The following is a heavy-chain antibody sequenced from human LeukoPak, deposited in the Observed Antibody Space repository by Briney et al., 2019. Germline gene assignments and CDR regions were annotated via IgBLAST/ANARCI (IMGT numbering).Heavy chain of an antibody. Sequence: ASVTVSCKASGYTFTSYGISWVRQAPGQGLEWVGWINPNSGGTNYAQKFQGRVTITRDTSISTAYMELSRLRSDDTAVYYCARDHSNDFWSGSGPLYYMDVWGKGTTVTVSS. D-gene: IGHD3-3*01. CDR2: INPNSGGT. CDR1: GYTFTSYG. CDR3: ARDHSNDFWSGSGPLYYMDV. V-gene: IGHV1-2*02. J-gene: IGHJ6*03.